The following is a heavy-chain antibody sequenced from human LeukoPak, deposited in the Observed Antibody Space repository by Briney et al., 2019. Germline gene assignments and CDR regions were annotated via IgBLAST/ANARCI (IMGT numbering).Heavy chain of an antibody. CDR2: INPNSGGT. CDR3: AREAYDSGSFRTDYYYMDV. CDR1: GYTFTSYG. J-gene: IGHJ6*03. D-gene: IGHD3-10*01. V-gene: IGHV1-2*02. Sequence: ASVKVSCKASGYTFTSYGISWVRQAPGQGLEWMGWINPNSGGTNYAQKFQGRVTVTRDTSISTAYMELSRLRSDDTAVYYCAREAYDSGSFRTDYYYMDVWSKGTTVTISS.